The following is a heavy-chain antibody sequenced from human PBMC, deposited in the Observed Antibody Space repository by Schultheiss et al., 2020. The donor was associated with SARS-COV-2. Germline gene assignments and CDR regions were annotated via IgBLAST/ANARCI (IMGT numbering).Heavy chain of an antibody. Sequence: SQTLSLTCAVYGGSFSGYYWSWIRQPPGKGLEWIGYIHYSGSTNYNPSLKSRVTISVDTSKNQFSLKLSSVTAADTAVYYCARTLSGQGYCSGGSCAPFDYWGQGTLVTVSS. V-gene: IGHV4-59*01. CDR1: GGSFSGYY. CDR2: IHYSGST. J-gene: IGHJ4*02. CDR3: ARTLSGQGYCSGGSCAPFDY. D-gene: IGHD2-15*01.